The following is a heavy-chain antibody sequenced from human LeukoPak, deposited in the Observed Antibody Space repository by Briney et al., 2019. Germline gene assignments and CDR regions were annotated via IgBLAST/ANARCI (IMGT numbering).Heavy chain of an antibody. V-gene: IGHV3-21*01. J-gene: IGHJ4*02. CDR1: GFTLSSHS. CDR3: ARDLYDSGAYSSPIDY. CDR2: ISSSSSYI. D-gene: IGHD3-22*01. Sequence: GGSLRLSCAAYGFTLSSHSMNWVRQAPGKGLEWVSSISSSSSYIHSADSVKGRFTISRDNAKNALYLQMNSLRAEDTAVYYCARDLYDSGAYSSPIDYWGQGTLVTVSS.